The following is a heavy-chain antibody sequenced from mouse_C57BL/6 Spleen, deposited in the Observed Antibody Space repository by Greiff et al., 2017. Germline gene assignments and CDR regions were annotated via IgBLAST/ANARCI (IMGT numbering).Heavy chain of an antibody. D-gene: IGHD1-1*01. CDR2: INPNYGTT. Sequence: EVQLQQSGPELVKPGASVKISCKASGYSFTDYNMNWVKQSNGKSLEWIGVINPNYGTTSYNQKFKGKATLTVDKSSSTAYMQLNSLTSEDSAVYYCARGDYYGSSPYAMDYWGQGTSVTVSS. CDR1: GYSFTDYN. CDR3: ARGDYYGSSPYAMDY. J-gene: IGHJ4*01. V-gene: IGHV1-39*01.